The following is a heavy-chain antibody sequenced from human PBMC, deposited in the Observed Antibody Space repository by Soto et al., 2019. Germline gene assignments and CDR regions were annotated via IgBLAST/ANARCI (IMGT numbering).Heavy chain of an antibody. CDR2: IYYSGST. V-gene: IGHV4-59*08. CDR1: GGSISSYY. Sequence: SETLSLTCTVSGGSISSYYWSWIRQPPGKGLEWIGYIYYSGSTNYNPSLKSRVTISVDTSKNQFSLKLSSVTAADTAVYYCARHILTPHDGFDIWGQGTMVTVSS. D-gene: IGHD3-9*01. J-gene: IGHJ3*02. CDR3: ARHILTPHDGFDI.